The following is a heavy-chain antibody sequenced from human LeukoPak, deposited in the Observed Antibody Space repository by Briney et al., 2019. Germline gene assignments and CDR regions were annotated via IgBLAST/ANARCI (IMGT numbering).Heavy chain of an antibody. CDR3: ARDLWGYYDSSGYTDDY. D-gene: IGHD3-22*01. CDR1: GFTFSSYW. J-gene: IGHJ4*02. V-gene: IGHV3-74*01. Sequence: GGSLRLSCAASGFTFSSYWMHWVRQAPGKGLVWVSRLNSDGSSTSYADSVKGRFTISRDNAKNTLYLQMNSLRAEDAAVYYCARDLWGYYDSSGYTDDYWGQGTLVTVSS. CDR2: LNSDGSST.